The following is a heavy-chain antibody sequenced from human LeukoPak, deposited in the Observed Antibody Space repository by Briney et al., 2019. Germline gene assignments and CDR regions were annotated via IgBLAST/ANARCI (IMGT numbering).Heavy chain of an antibody. V-gene: IGHV4-59*01. CDR2: IHYTGST. CDR3: ARGMTTVTGGDY. CDR1: GGSISSYY. D-gene: IGHD4-17*01. J-gene: IGHJ4*02. Sequence: SETLSLTCTVSGGSISSYYWSWIRQSPGKGLECIGYIHYTGSTNYHPSLKSRVTISIETSKNQFSLKLKSVTAADTAVYYCARGMTTVTGGDYWGQGTLVTVSS.